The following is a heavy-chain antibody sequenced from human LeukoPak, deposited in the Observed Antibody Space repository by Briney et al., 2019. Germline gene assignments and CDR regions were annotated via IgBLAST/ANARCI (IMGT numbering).Heavy chain of an antibody. Sequence: GGSLRLSCAVSGFTFSNYWMSWVRQAPGKGLEWVANIKQDGSEKDSVDSLKGRFTISRDNAKNSVYLQMNSLRAEDTAVYYCARIGYRSSSFDYWGQGTQVTVSS. CDR1: GFTFSNYW. J-gene: IGHJ4*02. CDR3: ARIGYRSSSFDY. D-gene: IGHD6-6*01. CDR2: IKQDGSEK. V-gene: IGHV3-7*01.